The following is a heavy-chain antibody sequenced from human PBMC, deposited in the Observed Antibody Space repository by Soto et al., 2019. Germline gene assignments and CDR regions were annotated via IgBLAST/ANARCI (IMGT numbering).Heavy chain of an antibody. Sequence: SETLSLTCAVYGGSFSGYYWSWIRQPPGKGLEWIGEINHSGSTNYNPSLKSRVTISVDTSKNLFSLKLSSVTAADTAVYYCARGNDRADIVVVPAAMQGNYYFDYWGQGTLVTVSS. CDR1: GGSFSGYY. CDR3: ARGNDRADIVVVPAAMQGNYYFDY. J-gene: IGHJ4*02. V-gene: IGHV4-34*01. D-gene: IGHD2-2*01. CDR2: INHSGST.